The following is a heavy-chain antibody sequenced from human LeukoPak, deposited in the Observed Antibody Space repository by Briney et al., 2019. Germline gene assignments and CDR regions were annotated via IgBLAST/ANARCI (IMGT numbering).Heavy chain of an antibody. Sequence: GGSLRLSCAASGFTFSSYGMHWVRQAPGKGLEWVAVISYDGSNKYYADSVKGRFTISRDNSKNTLYLQMNSLRAEDTAVYYCARAPDPGSPDYWGQGTLVTVSS. CDR2: ISYDGSNK. CDR1: GFTFSSYG. J-gene: IGHJ4*02. V-gene: IGHV3-30*03. D-gene: IGHD3-10*01. CDR3: ARAPDPGSPDY.